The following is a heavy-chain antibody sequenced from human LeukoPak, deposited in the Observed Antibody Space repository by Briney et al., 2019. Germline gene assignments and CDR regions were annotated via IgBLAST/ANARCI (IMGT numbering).Heavy chain of an antibody. CDR1: GYSFTSYR. D-gene: IGHD5-18*01. V-gene: IGHV5-51*01. Sequence: GESLKISCKGSGYSFTSYRIGWVRQMPGKGLEWMGIIYPGDSDTRYSPHFQGQVTISADKSISTAYLQWSSLKASDTAMYYCARRGYSYGFAHYYYMDVWGKGTTVTVSS. CDR2: IYPGDSDT. J-gene: IGHJ6*03. CDR3: ARRGYSYGFAHYYYMDV.